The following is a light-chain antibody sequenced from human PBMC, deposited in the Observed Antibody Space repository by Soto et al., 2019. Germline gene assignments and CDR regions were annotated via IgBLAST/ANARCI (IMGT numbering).Light chain of an antibody. J-gene: IGKJ1*01. CDR1: QSVNSY. CDR3: HQRHTRPRGT. V-gene: IGKV3-11*01. CDR2: DAS. Sequence: EIVLTQSPATLSLSPGERATLSCRASQSVNSYLAWYQQKPGQAPRLVIYDASNRAAGIPARFSGSGSGTDFTLTISSLEPEDFAVYYCHQRHTRPRGTFGQGTKVEIK.